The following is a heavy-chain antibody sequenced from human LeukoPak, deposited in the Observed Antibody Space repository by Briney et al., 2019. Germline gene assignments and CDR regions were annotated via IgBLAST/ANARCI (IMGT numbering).Heavy chain of an antibody. CDR2: IWYDGSNK. V-gene: IGHV3-33*06. J-gene: IGHJ4*02. CDR1: GFTFSSYG. CDR3: AKGTPSSGWDN. Sequence: QPGRSLRLSCAASGFTFSSYGMYWVRQAPGKGLEWVAVIWYDGSNKYYADSVKGRFTISRGNSKNTLSLLMNSLRAEDTAVYYCAKGTPSSGWDNWGQGTLVTVSS. D-gene: IGHD6-19*01.